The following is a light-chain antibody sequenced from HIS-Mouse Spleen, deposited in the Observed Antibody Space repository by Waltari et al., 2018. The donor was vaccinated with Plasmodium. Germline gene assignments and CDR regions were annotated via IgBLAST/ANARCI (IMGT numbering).Light chain of an antibody. J-gene: IGLJ2*01. V-gene: IGLV3-19*01. CDR3: NSRDSSGNHVV. CDR2: CNN. CDR1: SLRSYY. Sequence: SSELTQDPAVSVALGQTVRITCQGDSLRSYYASWYQQKPGQAPVLDLYCNNNQPSGIPDLFSGSSSGNTASLTITGAQAEDEADYYCNSRDSSGNHVVFGGGTKLTVL.